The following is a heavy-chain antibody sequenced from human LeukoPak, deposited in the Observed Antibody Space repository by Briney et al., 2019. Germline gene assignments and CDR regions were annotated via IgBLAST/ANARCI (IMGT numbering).Heavy chain of an antibody. CDR1: GYTFSSCG. Sequence: ASVNVSCKASGYTFSSCGVSWVRQAPGQGLEWMGWINTYNVNTNYAQKFQGRVTLTTDASTSTAYMELRSLRSDDTAVYYCARDSRRGYSYGYDYWGQGTLVTVSS. CDR2: INTYNVNT. J-gene: IGHJ4*02. V-gene: IGHV1-18*01. CDR3: ARDSRRGYSYGYDY. D-gene: IGHD5-18*01.